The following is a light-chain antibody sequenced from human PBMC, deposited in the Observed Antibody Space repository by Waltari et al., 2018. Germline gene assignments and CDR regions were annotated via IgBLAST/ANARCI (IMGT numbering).Light chain of an antibody. CDR1: SRAACGYNY. J-gene: IGLJ1*01. CDR2: DVN. V-gene: IGLV2-14*03. Sequence: QSALTPPASVSGSPGQSITISCTGTSRAACGYNYVSWYQQHPGKGPKLILYDVNNRPSGVSNRFSGSKSGNTASLTISGLQAEDEADYYCNSYTSSSTYVFGTGTKVTVL. CDR3: NSYTSSSTYV.